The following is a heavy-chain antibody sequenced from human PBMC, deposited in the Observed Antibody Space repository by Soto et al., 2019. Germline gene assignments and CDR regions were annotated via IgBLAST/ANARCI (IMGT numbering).Heavy chain of an antibody. V-gene: IGHV3-33*01. D-gene: IGHD3-22*01. Sequence: TGGSLRLSCAASGFTFSSYGMHWVRQAPGKGLEWVAVIWYDGSNKYYADSVKGRFTISRDNSKNTLYLQMNSLRAEDTAVYYCAREDSSGYYPLPWPIDYWGQGTLVTVSS. J-gene: IGHJ4*02. CDR3: AREDSSGYYPLPWPIDY. CDR2: IWYDGSNK. CDR1: GFTFSSYG.